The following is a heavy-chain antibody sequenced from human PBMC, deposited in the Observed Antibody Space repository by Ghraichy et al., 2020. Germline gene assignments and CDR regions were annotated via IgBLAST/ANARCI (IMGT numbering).Heavy chain of an antibody. CDR2: INHSGST. V-gene: IGHV4-34*01. Sequence: ETLSLTCAVYGGSFSGYYWSWIRQPPGKGLEWIGEINHSGSTNYNPSLKSRVTISVDTSKNQFSLKLSSVTAADTAVYYCARGRGYSSSWYYYYYGMTSGAKGPRSPSP. CDR1: GGSFSGYY. J-gene: IGHJ6*02. CDR3: ARGRGYSSSWYYYYYGMTS. D-gene: IGHD6-13*01.